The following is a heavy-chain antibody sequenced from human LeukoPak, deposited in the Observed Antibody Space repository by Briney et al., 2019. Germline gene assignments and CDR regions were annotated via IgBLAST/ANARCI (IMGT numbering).Heavy chain of an antibody. CDR2: IYYSGST. CDR3: ARFPFQLVPSYFDC. J-gene: IGHJ4*02. CDR1: GGSISSGDYY. Sequence: PSQTLSLTCTVSGGSISSGDYYWSWIRQPPGKGLEWIGYIYYSGSTYYNPSLKSRVTISVDTSKNQFSLKLSSVTAADTAVYYCARFPFQLVPSYFDCWGQGTLVTVSS. D-gene: IGHD6-13*01. V-gene: IGHV4-30-4*01.